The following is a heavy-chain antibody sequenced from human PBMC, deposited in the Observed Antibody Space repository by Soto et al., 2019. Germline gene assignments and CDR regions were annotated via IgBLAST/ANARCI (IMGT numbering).Heavy chain of an antibody. V-gene: IGHV1-18*01. CDR1: GYTFSSYA. CDR2: ISAYNGNT. CDR3: ARDLGGGLFDP. D-gene: IGHD3-16*01. Sequence: QVKLVQSGAEVKKPGASVKVSCKASGYTFSSYAISWVRQAPGQGLEWMGWISAYNGNTNYAQKLQGRATMTPDTSTSTAYMERRSLRSDDTAVYYWARDLGGGLFDPWGQGTLVTVSS. J-gene: IGHJ5*02.